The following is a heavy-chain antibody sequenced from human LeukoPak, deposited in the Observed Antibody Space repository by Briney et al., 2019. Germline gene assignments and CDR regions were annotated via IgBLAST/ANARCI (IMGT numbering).Heavy chain of an antibody. Sequence: PSETLSLTCTVSAYSISSGYYWGWIRQPPGKGLEWIGSIYHSGNTYYNPSLKSRVTMSVDTSKNQFSLNLRSVTAADTAVYYCTTGLLQLERSYMDVWGKGTTVTISS. J-gene: IGHJ6*03. CDR2: IYHSGNT. D-gene: IGHD1-1*01. CDR1: AYSISSGYY. CDR3: TTGLLQLERSYMDV. V-gene: IGHV4-38-2*02.